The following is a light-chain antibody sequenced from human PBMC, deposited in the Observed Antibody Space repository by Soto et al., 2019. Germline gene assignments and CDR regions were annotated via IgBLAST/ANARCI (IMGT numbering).Light chain of an antibody. CDR1: QTIRSNY. CDR2: GTS. Sequence: ETVLTQSPGTLSLSPGERATLSCRASQTIRSNYLAWYRQTPGQAPTLLIYGTSNRATGMADRFGRSGSGPAFTLITSRLEPGDFALYYCQQYCSSPWTFGQGTKVEIK. V-gene: IGKV3-20*01. CDR3: QQYCSSPWT. J-gene: IGKJ1*01.